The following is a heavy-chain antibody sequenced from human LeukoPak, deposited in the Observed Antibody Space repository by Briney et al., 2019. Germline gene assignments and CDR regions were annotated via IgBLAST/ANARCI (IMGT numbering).Heavy chain of an antibody. Sequence: GGSLRLSCAASGNYWMHWVRQAPGKGLVWVSHINSDGSWTSYADSVKGRFTISKDNAKNTVYLQMGSLRAEDTAVYYCVSFYETYWGRGTLVTVSS. V-gene: IGHV3-74*01. J-gene: IGHJ4*02. CDR1: GNYW. CDR3: VSFYETY. CDR2: INSDGSWT. D-gene: IGHD2/OR15-2a*01.